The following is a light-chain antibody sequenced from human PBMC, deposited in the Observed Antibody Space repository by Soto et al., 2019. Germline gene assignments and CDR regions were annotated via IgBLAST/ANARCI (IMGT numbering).Light chain of an antibody. J-gene: IGKJ1*01. CDR1: QSVSNNY. CDR2: GAS. CDR3: QQYGSSPRT. V-gene: IGKV3-20*01. Sequence: EIVWTQSPGTLSLSPGDIATLSCRASQSVSNNYLAWYQQKPGQAPRLLIYGASSRATGIPDRFSGSGSGTDFTLTISRLEPEDFAVYYCQQYGSSPRTFGQGTKVDIK.